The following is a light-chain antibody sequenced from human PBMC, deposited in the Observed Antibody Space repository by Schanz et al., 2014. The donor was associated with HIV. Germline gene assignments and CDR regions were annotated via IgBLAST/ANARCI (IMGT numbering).Light chain of an antibody. CDR3: SSFAGRRNLL. V-gene: IGLV2-8*01. J-gene: IGLJ3*02. Sequence: QSALTQPPSASGSPGQSVTISCTGTSSDIGAYDFVSWYQHHPGKAPKLLIYEVNKRPSGVPNRFSGSKSGNAASLSVSGLQADDEADDFCSSFAGRRNLLFGGGTKLTVL. CDR1: SSDIGAYDF. CDR2: EVN.